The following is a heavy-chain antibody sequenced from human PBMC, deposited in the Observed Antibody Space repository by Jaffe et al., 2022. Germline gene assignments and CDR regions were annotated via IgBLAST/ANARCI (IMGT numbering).Heavy chain of an antibody. Sequence: EVQLVESGGGLVQPGGSLRLSCAASGFSFSSYWMHWVRQDPGKGLLWVSRINSDGRMTDYADSVKGRFTISRDNAKNTLYLQMSSLRAEDTALYYCATTSQNIVVTSPWRAFDLWGLGTMVTVSS. CDR1: GFSFSSYW. J-gene: IGHJ3*01. CDR3: ATTSQNIVVTSPWRAFDL. CDR2: INSDGRMT. D-gene: IGHD2-15*01. V-gene: IGHV3-74*01.